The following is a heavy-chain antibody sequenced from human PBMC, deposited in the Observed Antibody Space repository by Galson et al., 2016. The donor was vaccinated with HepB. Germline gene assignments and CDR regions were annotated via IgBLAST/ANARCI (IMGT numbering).Heavy chain of an antibody. J-gene: IGHJ4*02. CDR3: ARQYRGGPSDF. Sequence: ETLSLTCAVSGGSVSSNDWWTWVRQPPGQGLEWIGQIFHSGRVNYNPSLASRVTILVYTSSNQFSLRLTSVTAADTALYYCARQYRGGPSDFWGQGTLVTVSS. D-gene: IGHD5-12*01. V-gene: IGHV4-4*02. CDR2: IFHSGRV. CDR1: GGSVSSNDW.